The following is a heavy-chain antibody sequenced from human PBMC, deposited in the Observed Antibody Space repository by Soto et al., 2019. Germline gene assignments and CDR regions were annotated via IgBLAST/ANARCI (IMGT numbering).Heavy chain of an antibody. J-gene: IGHJ5*02. CDR2: ISSIISYI. V-gene: IGHV3-21*01. Sequence: GGSLRLSCAASGFTFSSYSMNWVRQAPGKGLEWVSSISSIISYIYYADSVKGRFTISRDNAKNSLYLQMNSLRAEDTAVYYCARDHNSGYDSWGQGTLVTVSS. D-gene: IGHD5-12*01. CDR3: ARDHNSGYDS. CDR1: GFTFSSYS.